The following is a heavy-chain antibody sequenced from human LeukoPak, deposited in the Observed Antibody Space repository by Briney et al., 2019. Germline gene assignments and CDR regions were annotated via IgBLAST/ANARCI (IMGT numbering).Heavy chain of an antibody. J-gene: IGHJ6*02. V-gene: IGHV3-30*03. CDR2: ISYDGSNK. D-gene: IGHD6-13*01. CDR1: GFTFSSYG. Sequence: GGSLRLSCAASGFTFSSYGMHGVRQAPGKGLEGVAVISYDGSNKYYADSVKGRFTISRDNYKNKLYLQMNSIRAEDTAVYYCASRPGIEAAGRSGPSGMDVWGQGITVTVSS. CDR3: ASRPGIEAAGRSGPSGMDV.